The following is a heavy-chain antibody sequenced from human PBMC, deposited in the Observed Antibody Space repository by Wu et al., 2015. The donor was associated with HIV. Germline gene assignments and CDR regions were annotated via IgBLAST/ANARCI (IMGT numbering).Heavy chain of an antibody. V-gene: IGHV1-69*13. CDR1: GGTFSSYA. D-gene: IGHD3-22*01. Sequence: QVQLVQSGAEVKKPGSSVKVSCKASGGTFSSYAISWVRQAPGQGLEWMGRIIPIFGTANYAQKFQGRVTITADESTSTAYMELSSLRSEDTAVYYCARTGGRYYDSSGQGAFDIWGQGTMVTVSS. J-gene: IGHJ3*02. CDR3: ARTGGRYYDSSGQGAFDI. CDR2: IIPIFGTA.